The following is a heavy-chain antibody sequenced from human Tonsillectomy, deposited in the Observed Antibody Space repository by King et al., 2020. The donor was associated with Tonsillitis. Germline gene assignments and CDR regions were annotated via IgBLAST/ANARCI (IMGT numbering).Heavy chain of an antibody. V-gene: IGHV3-21*01. D-gene: IGHD5-12*01. CDR3: AGDGYPNYFDY. CDR2: ISSRSSFI. CDR1: GFTFSKYS. J-gene: IGHJ4*02. Sequence: VQLVESGGGLVKPGGSLRLSCAASGFTFSKYSMHWVRQAPGKGLEWLSSISSRSSFIDYADSLKGRFTISRDNAKNSLYLQMNSLGVEDTAVYYCAGDGYPNYFDYWGQGTLVTVSS.